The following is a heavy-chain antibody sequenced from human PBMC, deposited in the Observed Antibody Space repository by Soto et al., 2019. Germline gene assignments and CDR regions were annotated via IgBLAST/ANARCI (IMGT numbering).Heavy chain of an antibody. J-gene: IGHJ3*02. Sequence: ASVKVSCKASGYTFTSYGISWVRQAPGQGLEWMGWISAYNGDTNYAQKLQGRGTMTTDTSTSTAYMELRSLRSDDTAVYYCARPFRITAAGTPIDAFDIWGQGTMVTVSS. CDR2: ISAYNGDT. CDR3: ARPFRITAAGTPIDAFDI. CDR1: GYTFTSYG. D-gene: IGHD6-13*01. V-gene: IGHV1-18*01.